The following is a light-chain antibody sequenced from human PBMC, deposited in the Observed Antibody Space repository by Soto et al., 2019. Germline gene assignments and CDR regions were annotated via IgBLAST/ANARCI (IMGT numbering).Light chain of an antibody. Sequence: DIQLTQSPSFLSASVGDRVTITCRASQGVTSYLAWYQQKPGKAPKLLIYKASSLESGVPSRFSGSGSGTEFTLTISSLQPDDFATYYCQQYNSYSQTFGQGTKVDI. CDR1: QGVTSY. J-gene: IGKJ1*01. V-gene: IGKV1-5*03. CDR3: QQYNSYSQT. CDR2: KAS.